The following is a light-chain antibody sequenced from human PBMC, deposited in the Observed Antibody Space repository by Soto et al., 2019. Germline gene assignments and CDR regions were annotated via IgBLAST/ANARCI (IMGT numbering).Light chain of an antibody. Sequence: SYELTQPPTVSVAPGQTARIPCGGTNIRTKSVHWYQQKPGQAPVVVVYDGSDRPSGIPERFSGSNSGNTATLTISRVEAGDEADYYCQVWDSSSDRGVFGGGTKVTVL. J-gene: IGLJ3*02. V-gene: IGLV3-21*02. CDR1: NIRTKS. CDR2: DGS. CDR3: QVWDSSSDRGV.